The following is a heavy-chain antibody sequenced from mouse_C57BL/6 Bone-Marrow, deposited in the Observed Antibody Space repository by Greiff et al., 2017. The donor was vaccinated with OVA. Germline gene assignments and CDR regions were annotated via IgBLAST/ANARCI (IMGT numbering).Heavy chain of an antibody. J-gene: IGHJ3*01. CDR1: GYTFSTYW. CDR3: ARGAY. CDR2: IYPGDGDT. Sequence: VQGVESGAELVKPGASVKISCKASGYTFSTYWMNWVKQRPGKGLEWIGQIYPGDGDTNYNGKFKGKATLTADKSSSTAYMQLSGLTSADSAVYFCARGAYWGQGTLVTVSS. V-gene: IGHV1-80*01.